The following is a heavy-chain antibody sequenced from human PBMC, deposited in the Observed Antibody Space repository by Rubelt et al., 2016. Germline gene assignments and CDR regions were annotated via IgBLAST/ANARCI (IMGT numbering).Heavy chain of an antibody. CDR2: TYSGGST. D-gene: IGHD1-26*01. V-gene: IGHV3-53*01. Sequence: EVQLVESGGGLIQPGGSLRLSCAASGFTVSSNYMSWVRQAPGKGLEWVSVTYSGGSTYSADSVKGRFTISRDNAKNAQYLQRSSLRAEDTAVYYCARDIREVGATLYFDYWGQGTLVTVSS. J-gene: IGHJ4*02. CDR3: ARDIREVGATLYFDY. CDR1: GFTVSSNY.